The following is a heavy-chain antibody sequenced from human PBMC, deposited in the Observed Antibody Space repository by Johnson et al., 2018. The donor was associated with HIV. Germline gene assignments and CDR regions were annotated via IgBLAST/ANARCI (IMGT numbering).Heavy chain of an antibody. CDR2: ISYDGSNK. D-gene: IGHD4-23*01. J-gene: IGHJ3*02. CDR1: GFTFSSYA. V-gene: IGHV3-30-3*02. CDR3: AKLPGGNSGFVDAFDI. Sequence: QVQLVESGGGVVQPGRSLRLSCAASGFTFSSYAMHWVRQAPGKGLEWVAVISYDGSNKYYADSVQGRFTLSRDNSKNTLYLQMSSLRAEDTAVYYCAKLPGGNSGFVDAFDIWGQGTMVTVSS.